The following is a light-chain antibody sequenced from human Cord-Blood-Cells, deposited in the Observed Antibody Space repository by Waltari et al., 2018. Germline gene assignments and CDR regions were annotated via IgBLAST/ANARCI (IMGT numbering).Light chain of an antibody. CDR2: GAS. Sequence: EIVMTQSPATLSVSPGERATLPCTASESVSSNLASYQQKPGQAPRLLIYGASTRATGIPARFSGSGSGTEFTLTISSLQSEDFAVYYCQQYNNWPPWTFGQGTKVEIK. J-gene: IGKJ1*01. CDR1: ESVSSN. V-gene: IGKV3-15*01. CDR3: QQYNNWPPWT.